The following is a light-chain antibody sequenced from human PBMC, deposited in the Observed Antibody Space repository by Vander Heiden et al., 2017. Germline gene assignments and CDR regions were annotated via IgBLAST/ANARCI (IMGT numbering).Light chain of an antibody. CDR1: QGISNS. CDR3: QQANSFPIT. Sequence: DIQMSQSPSSVSASVGDRVTITCRASQGISNSLAWYHQKPGKAPQLLISAASSLQSGVPSRFSGSVSGTDFTLSISSLQPEDFATYFCQQANSFPITFGQGTRLEIK. J-gene: IGKJ5*01. V-gene: IGKV1-12*01. CDR2: AAS.